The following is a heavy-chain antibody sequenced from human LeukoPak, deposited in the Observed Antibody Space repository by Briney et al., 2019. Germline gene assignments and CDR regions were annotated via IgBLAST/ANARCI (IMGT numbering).Heavy chain of an antibody. CDR2: LWCCSRVI. V-gene: IGHV3-48*02. CDR3: ARDQAVAFDI. D-gene: IGHD6-19*01. Sequence: GVSLRLSCAASGFTFSTYSMNWVRQAPGKGLEWVSYLWCCSRVITYADSVKGRFTISRDNAQNSLYLQMNSLRDEDTAVYYCARDQAVAFDIWGQGAMVT. J-gene: IGHJ3*02. CDR1: GFTFSTYS.